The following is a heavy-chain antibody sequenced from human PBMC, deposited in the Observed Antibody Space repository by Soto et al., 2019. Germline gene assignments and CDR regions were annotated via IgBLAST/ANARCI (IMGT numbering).Heavy chain of an antibody. V-gene: IGHV3-49*04. D-gene: IGHD2-15*01. CDR2: IRSKAYGGTT. CDR1: GFTFGDYA. CDR3: TRGWSPVDY. Sequence: GGSLRLSCTASGFTFGDYAMSWVRQAPGKGLEWVGFIRSKAYGGTTEYAASVKGRFTISRDDSKSIAYLQMNSLKTEDTAVYYCTRGWSPVDYWGQGTLVTVSS. J-gene: IGHJ4*02.